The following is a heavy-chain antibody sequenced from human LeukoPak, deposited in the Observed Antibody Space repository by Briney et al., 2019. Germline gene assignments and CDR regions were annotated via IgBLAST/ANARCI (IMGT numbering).Heavy chain of an antibody. V-gene: IGHV3-23*01. CDR2: ISGSGGST. D-gene: IGHD2-2*01. CDR1: GFTFSSYG. Sequence: QAGGSLRLSCAASGFTFSSYGMSWVRQAPGKGLEWVSAISGSGGSTYYADSVKGRFTISRDNSKNTLYLQMNSLRAEDTAVYYCAKDKNQLLFLPNTDDYWGQGTLVTVSS. CDR3: AKDKNQLLFLPNTDDY. J-gene: IGHJ4*02.